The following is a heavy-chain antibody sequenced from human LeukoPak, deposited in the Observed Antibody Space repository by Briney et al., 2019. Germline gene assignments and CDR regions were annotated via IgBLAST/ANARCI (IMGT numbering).Heavy chain of an antibody. CDR1: GFTFSSYG. CDR2: IRYDGSYK. D-gene: IGHD1-26*01. V-gene: IGHV3-30*02. CDR3: AKDQVDSGSYRGHDAFDI. J-gene: IGHJ3*02. Sequence: GGSLRLSCAASGFTFSSYGMHWVRQAPGKGLEWVAFIRYDGSYKYYADSVKGRFTISRDNSKNTLYLQMNSLRAEDTAVYYCAKDQVDSGSYRGHDAFDIWGQGTMVTVSS.